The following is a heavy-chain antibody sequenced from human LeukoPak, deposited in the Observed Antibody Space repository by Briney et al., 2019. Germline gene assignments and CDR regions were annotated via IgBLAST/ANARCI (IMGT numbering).Heavy chain of an antibody. CDR1: GGSISSYY. D-gene: IGHD5-18*01. J-gene: IGHJ4*02. CDR2: IYYSGST. CDR3: ARRAPYSYEWSTLDY. Sequence: SETLSLTCTVSGGSISSYYWSWIRQPPGKGLEWIGYIYYSGSTNYNPSLKSRVTISVDTSKNQFPLKLSSVTAADTAVYYCARRAPYSYEWSTLDYWGQGTLVTVSS. V-gene: IGHV4-59*08.